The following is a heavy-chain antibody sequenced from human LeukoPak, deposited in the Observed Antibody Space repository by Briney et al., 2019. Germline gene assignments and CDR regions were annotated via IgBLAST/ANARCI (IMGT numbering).Heavy chain of an antibody. V-gene: IGHV4-34*01. J-gene: IGHJ4*02. CDR2: INHSGST. CDR1: GGSFSGYY. CDR3: ARALLTMAFDY. Sequence: PSETLSLTCAVYGGSFSGYYWSWIRQPPGKGLEWIGEINHSGSTNYNPSLKSRVTISVDTSKNQFSLKLSSVTAADTAVYYCARALLTMAFDYWGQGTLVTVSS. D-gene: IGHD2/OR15-2a*01.